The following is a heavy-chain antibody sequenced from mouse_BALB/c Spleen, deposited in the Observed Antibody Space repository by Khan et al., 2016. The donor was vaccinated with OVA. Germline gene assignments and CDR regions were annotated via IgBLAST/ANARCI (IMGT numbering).Heavy chain of an antibody. D-gene: IGHD3-3*01. CDR2: IRTKTYNYET. V-gene: IGHV10S3*01. J-gene: IGHJ4*01. Sequence: EVQLVESGGGLVQPKGSLKLSCAASGFTFNTSAMTWVRQAPEKGLEWIARIRTKTYNYETYYADSVKDRFTISRDDSQSMLYLQMNNLTTEDTARYFCVREGWYYWGQGTSVTVSS. CDR3: VREGWYY. CDR1: GFTFNTSA.